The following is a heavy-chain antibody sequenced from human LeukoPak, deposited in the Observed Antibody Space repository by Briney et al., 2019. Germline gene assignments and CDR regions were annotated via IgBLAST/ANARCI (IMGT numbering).Heavy chain of an antibody. Sequence: KPSETLSLTCTVSGGSISSGGYYWSWIRQPPGKGLEWIGYIYHSGSTYYNPSLKSRVTISVDRSKNQFSLKLSSVTAADTAVYYCASPQLDEHAFDIWGQGTMVTVSS. CDR1: GGSISSGGYY. V-gene: IGHV4-30-2*01. CDR2: IYHSGST. CDR3: ASPQLDEHAFDI. J-gene: IGHJ3*02. D-gene: IGHD1-1*01.